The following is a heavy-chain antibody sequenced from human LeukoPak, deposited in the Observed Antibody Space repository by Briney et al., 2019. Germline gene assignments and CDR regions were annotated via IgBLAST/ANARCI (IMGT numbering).Heavy chain of an antibody. D-gene: IGHD3-22*01. Sequence: PGGSLRLSCAASGFTFSSYAMSWVRQAPGKGLEWVSAISGSGGSTYYADSVKGRFTISRDNSKNTLYLQMNSLRAEDTAVYYCAKDGYYYDSSGRIARFAAISYFDYWGQGTLVTVSS. J-gene: IGHJ4*02. CDR2: ISGSGGST. CDR3: AKDGYYYDSSGRIARFAAISYFDY. V-gene: IGHV3-23*01. CDR1: GFTFSSYA.